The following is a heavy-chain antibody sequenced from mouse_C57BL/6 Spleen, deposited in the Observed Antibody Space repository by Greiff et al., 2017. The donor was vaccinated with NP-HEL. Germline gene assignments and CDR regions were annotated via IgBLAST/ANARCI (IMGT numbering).Heavy chain of an antibody. CDR3: ARYGAYYYGSSPHYYAMDY. Sequence: QVQLQQPGAELVRPGSSVKLSCKASGYTFTSYWMHWVKQRPIQGLEWIGNIDPSDSETHYNQKFKDKATLTVDKSSSTAYMQLSSLTSEDSAVYYCARYGAYYYGSSPHYYAMDYWGQGTSVTVSS. D-gene: IGHD1-1*01. CDR1: GYTFTSYW. CDR2: IDPSDSET. V-gene: IGHV1-52*01. J-gene: IGHJ4*01.